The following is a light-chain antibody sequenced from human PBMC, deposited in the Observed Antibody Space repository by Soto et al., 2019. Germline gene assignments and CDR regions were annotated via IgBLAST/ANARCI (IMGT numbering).Light chain of an antibody. Sequence: DIVMTQSPLSLAVTPGESASISCTSSRSLLDRNGYNNLDWYLQRPGQSPQLLIYFRSTRASGVSDRFSGSGSDTNFTLKISRVKAEDTGLYYCMQALQTPTFGQGTRLEI. V-gene: IGKV2-28*01. CDR1: RSLLDRNGYNN. CDR3: MQALQTPT. J-gene: IGKJ5*01. CDR2: FRS.